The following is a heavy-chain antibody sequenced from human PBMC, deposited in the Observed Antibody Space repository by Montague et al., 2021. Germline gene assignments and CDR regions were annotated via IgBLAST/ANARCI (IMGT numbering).Heavy chain of an antibody. Sequence: SETLSLTCTVSGGSISSSNYYWGWIRQPQGKGLKWIGRINYRGSTNHNPTLRSGVTLSEDTSKNKFSLKLGSVTAEDTAVYDCASPSRGIWLQSYFDYWGQGTLVTVSS. D-gene: IGHD5-24*01. V-gene: IGHV4-39*01. J-gene: IGHJ4*02. CDR1: GGSISSSNYY. CDR3: ASPSRGIWLQSYFDY. CDR2: INYRGST.